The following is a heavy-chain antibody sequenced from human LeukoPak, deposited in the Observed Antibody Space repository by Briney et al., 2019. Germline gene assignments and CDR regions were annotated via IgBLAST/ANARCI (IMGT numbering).Heavy chain of an antibody. V-gene: IGHV4-59*01. CDR1: GGSISSYY. Sequence: TSETLSLTCTVSGGSISSYYWSWIRQPPGKGLEWIAFIYYTGSTHYNPSLKSRVTISLDTSKNQFSLKLSSVTAADTAVHYCARSPGWAAAGNEYYFDYWGQGILVTVSS. J-gene: IGHJ4*02. CDR3: ARSPGWAAAGNEYYFDY. CDR2: IYYTGST. D-gene: IGHD6-13*01.